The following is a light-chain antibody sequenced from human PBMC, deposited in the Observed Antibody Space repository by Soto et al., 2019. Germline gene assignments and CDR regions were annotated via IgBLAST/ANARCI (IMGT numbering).Light chain of an antibody. CDR3: QHYSNWPPT. CDR2: YAS. CDR1: ERVHSN. J-gene: IGKJ3*01. V-gene: IGKV3-15*01. Sequence: EMVMTQSPATLSVSPGERVTLSCRASERVHSNLAWYQQKPGQGPSLLIYYASTRVTGVPDRFSGSGSATEFTLTISSLQSEDFGVYYCQHYSNWPPTFGPGTKVEIK.